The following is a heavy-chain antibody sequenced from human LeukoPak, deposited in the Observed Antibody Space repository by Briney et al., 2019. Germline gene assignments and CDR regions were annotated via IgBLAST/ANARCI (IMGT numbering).Heavy chain of an antibody. CDR2: ISGSGGST. J-gene: IGHJ5*02. V-gene: IGHV3-23*01. CDR3: ARDLGLVWFDP. CDR1: GFTFSSYA. D-gene: IGHD6-19*01. Sequence: GGSLRLSCAASGFTFSSYAMSWVRQAPGKGLEWVSVISGSGGSTYYADSVKGRFTISRDNAKNSLYLQMNSLRAEDTAVYYCARDLGLVWFDPWGQGTLVTVSS.